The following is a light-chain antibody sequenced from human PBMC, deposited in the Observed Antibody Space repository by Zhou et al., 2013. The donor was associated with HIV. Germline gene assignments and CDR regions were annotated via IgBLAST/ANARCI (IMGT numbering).Light chain of an antibody. CDR2: GAS. V-gene: IGKV3-20*01. CDR3: QQYETSPIT. Sequence: ETVLTQSPGTLSLSPGERVTLSCRASRSISTYLAWYQQKPGQAPRLLIQGASRRATGIPDRFSGSGSGTDFTLTISRLEPEDFALYFCQQYETSPITFGQGTRLEIK. CDR1: RSISTY. J-gene: IGKJ5*01.